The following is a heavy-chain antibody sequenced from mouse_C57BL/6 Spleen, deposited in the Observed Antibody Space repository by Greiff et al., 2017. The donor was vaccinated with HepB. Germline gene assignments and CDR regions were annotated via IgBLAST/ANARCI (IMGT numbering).Heavy chain of an antibody. CDR1: GYTFTSYG. CDR3: ARLGLITTVVATSHWYFDV. D-gene: IGHD1-1*01. CDR2: IYPRSGNT. V-gene: IGHV1-81*01. J-gene: IGHJ1*03. Sequence: QVQLQQSGAELARPGASVKLSCKASGYTFTSYGISWVKQSTGQGLEWIGEIYPRSGNTYYNEKFKGKATLTADKSSSTAYMELRSLTSEDSAVYFCARLGLITTVVATSHWYFDVWGTGTTVTVSS.